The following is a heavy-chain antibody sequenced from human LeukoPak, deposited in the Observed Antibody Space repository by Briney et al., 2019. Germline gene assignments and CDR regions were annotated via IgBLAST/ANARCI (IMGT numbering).Heavy chain of an antibody. CDR3: ARHKEGIMVRGLIPKKERAYKWFDP. D-gene: IGHD3-10*01. J-gene: IGHJ5*02. Sequence: SETLSLTCTVSGGSISSSTYYWGWIRQPPGKGLEWVGNIYYSGSTYYNPSLKSRVTISVDTSNNQFSLKLSSVTAADTAVYYCARHKEGIMVRGLIPKKERAYKWFDPWGQGTLVTVSS. V-gene: IGHV4-39*01. CDR1: GGSISSSTYY. CDR2: IYYSGST.